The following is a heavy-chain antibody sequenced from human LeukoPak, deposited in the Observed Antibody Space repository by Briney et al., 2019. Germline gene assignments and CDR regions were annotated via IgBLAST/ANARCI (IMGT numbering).Heavy chain of an antibody. Sequence: GGSLRLSCAASGFIVSNNHISWVRQAPGKGPEWVSLTYTDTSAYYADSVKGRFTISRDNSKNTLNLQMNSLRVEDTGVYYCARESWGPVGPWGQGTLVTVSS. CDR1: GFIVSNNH. CDR3: ARESWGPVGP. D-gene: IGHD7-27*01. CDR2: TYTDTSA. J-gene: IGHJ5*02. V-gene: IGHV3-66*02.